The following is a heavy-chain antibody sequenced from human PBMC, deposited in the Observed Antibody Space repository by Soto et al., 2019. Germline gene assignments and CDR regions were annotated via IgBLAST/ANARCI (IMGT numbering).Heavy chain of an antibody. J-gene: IGHJ5*02. D-gene: IGHD3-22*01. CDR2: ISAYNGNT. Sequence: ASVKVSCKASGYTFTSYGISWVRQAPGQGLEWMGWISAYNGNTNYAQKLQGRVTMTTDTSTSTAYMELRSLRSDDTAVYYCARDPYYYDSSGPNFDPWGQGTLVTVSS. CDR1: GYTFTSYG. V-gene: IGHV1-18*01. CDR3: ARDPYYYDSSGPNFDP.